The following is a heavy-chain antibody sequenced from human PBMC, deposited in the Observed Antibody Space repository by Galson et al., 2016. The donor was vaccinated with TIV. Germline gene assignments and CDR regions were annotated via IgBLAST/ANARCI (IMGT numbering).Heavy chain of an antibody. V-gene: IGHV3-66*02. CDR3: ARVLDSSYSYGVDV. CDR1: GFSVRSSY. D-gene: IGHD3/OR15-3a*01. J-gene: IGHJ6*02. CDR2: SYSDDRA. Sequence: SLRLSRAASGFSVRSSYMTWVRQAPGKGLEWVSVSYSDDRASYADSVKGRFSISRDNSNNRVFLQMNGLRPGDTATYFCARVLDSSYSYGVDVWGQGTTVTVSS.